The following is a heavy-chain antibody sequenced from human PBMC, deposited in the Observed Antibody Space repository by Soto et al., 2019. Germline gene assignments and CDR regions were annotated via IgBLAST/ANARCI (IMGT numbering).Heavy chain of an antibody. J-gene: IGHJ6*02. D-gene: IGHD4-17*01. CDR3: ARTEKDDYGDYYGMDV. CDR1: GGTFSSYA. V-gene: IGHV1-69*13. CDR2: IIPIFGTA. Sequence: ASVKVSCKASGGTFSSYAISWVRQAPGQGLEWMGGIIPIFGTANYAQKFQGRVTITADESTSTAYMVLSSLRSEDTAVYYCARTEKDDYGDYYGMDVWGQGTTVTVSS.